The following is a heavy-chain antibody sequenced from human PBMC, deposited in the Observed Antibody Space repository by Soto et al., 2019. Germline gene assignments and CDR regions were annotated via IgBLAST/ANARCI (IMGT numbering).Heavy chain of an antibody. J-gene: IGHJ4*02. Sequence: QVQLVQSGAEVKKPGASVKVSCKASGYTFTSYSISWVRQAPGQGLEWMGWISAYNGNTNYEQKLQGRVTMTTDTSTSTAYMERRSLRSDDKAVYYCAREPRGATREARLDYWGQGTLVTVSS. CDR2: ISAYNGNT. V-gene: IGHV1-18*01. CDR1: GYTFTSYS. CDR3: AREPRGATREARLDY.